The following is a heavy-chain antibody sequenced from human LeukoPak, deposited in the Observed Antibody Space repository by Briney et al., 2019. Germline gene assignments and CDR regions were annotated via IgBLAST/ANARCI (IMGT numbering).Heavy chain of an antibody. CDR1: GFTFSSYG. V-gene: IGHV3-30*18. CDR3: AKVEGVLGYYDSSGYYPGNY. J-gene: IGHJ4*02. CDR2: ISYDGSNK. D-gene: IGHD3-22*01. Sequence: GGSLRLSCAPSGFTFSSYGMHWVREAPGKGLEWVAVISYDGSNKYYADSVKGRFTISRDNSKNTLYLQMNSLRAEDTAVYYCAKVEGVLGYYDSSGYYPGNYWGQGTLVTLSS.